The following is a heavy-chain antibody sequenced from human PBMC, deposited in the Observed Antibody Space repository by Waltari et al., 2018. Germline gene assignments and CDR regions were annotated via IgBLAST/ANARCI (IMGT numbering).Heavy chain of an antibody. D-gene: IGHD6-13*01. V-gene: IGHV4-38-2*01. Sequence: QVQLQESGPGLVKPSETLSLTCAVSGYSISSGYYWGWIRQPPGKGLEWIGSIYHSGGTYYNPSLKSRVTISVDTSKNQFSLQLSSVTAADTAVYYCARLYSSSWYVDYWGQGTLVTVSS. CDR2: IYHSGGT. CDR3: ARLYSSSWYVDY. J-gene: IGHJ4*02. CDR1: GYSISSGYY.